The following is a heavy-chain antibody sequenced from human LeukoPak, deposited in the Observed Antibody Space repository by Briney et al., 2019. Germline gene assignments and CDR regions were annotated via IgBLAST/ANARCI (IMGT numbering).Heavy chain of an antibody. CDR3: AREFRRGWSGYETDY. V-gene: IGHV3-48*01. J-gene: IGHJ4*02. CDR1: GFSFSSYS. D-gene: IGHD3-3*01. Sequence: GGSLRLSCSASGFSFSSYSMDWVRQAPGKGLEWAAYISSNGDVTHYADSVKGRFTISRDNAKNLLYLQMNSLRAEDTAVYYCAREFRRGWSGYETDYWGQGTLVTVSS. CDR2: ISSNGDVT.